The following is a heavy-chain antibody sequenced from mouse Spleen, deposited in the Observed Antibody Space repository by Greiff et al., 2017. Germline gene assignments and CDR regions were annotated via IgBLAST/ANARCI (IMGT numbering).Heavy chain of an antibody. CDR3: ARHLYYDYDGGSWFAY. D-gene: IGHD2-4*01. Sequence: EVKLMESGGGLVKPGGSLKLSCAASGFTFSSYAMSWVRQTPEKRLEWVAAINSNGGSTYYPDTVKDRFTISRDNAKNTLYLQMSSLRSEDTALYYCARHLYYDYDGGSWFAYWGQGTLVTVSA. J-gene: IGHJ3*01. V-gene: IGHV5-6-2*01. CDR2: INSNGGST. CDR1: GFTFSSYA.